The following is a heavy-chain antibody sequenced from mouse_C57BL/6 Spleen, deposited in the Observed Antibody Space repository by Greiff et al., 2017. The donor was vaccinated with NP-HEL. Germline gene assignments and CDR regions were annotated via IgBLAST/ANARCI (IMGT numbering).Heavy chain of an antibody. CDR3: ARSHYYGSSPFAY. CDR2: ISSGSSTI. V-gene: IGHV5-17*01. Sequence: EVMLVESGGGLVKPGGSLKLSCAASGFTFSDYGMHWVRQAPEKGLEWVAYISSGSSTIYYADTVKGRITISRDNAKNTLFLQMTSLRSEDTAMYYCARSHYYGSSPFAYWGQGTLVTVSA. D-gene: IGHD1-1*01. J-gene: IGHJ3*01. CDR1: GFTFSDYG.